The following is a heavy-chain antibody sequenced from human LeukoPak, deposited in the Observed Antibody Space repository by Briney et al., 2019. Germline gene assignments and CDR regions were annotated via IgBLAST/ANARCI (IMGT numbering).Heavy chain of an antibody. CDR2: IYSDGST. Sequence: GGSLRLFCAASGLTVTSNYMSWVRQAPGKGLEGGSVIYSDGSTYYADSVKGRFSISRDNAKNSLYLQMNSLRAEDTAVYYCARDRSYHVTGYGMDVWGQGTTVTVSS. CDR3: ARDRSYHVTGYGMDV. CDR1: GLTVTSNY. D-gene: IGHD1-26*01. J-gene: IGHJ6*02. V-gene: IGHV3-66*01.